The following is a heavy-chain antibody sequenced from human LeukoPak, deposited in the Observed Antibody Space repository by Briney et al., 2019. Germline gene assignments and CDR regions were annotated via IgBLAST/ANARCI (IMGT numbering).Heavy chain of an antibody. Sequence: GGSLRLSCAASGFTFSVYWMSWVRQAPGKGLQWVANINRDGSERYYVDSVKGRFTISRDNARTSLYLQMNSLGAEDTAVYYCATHSGTYFDYWGQGTLVTVSS. V-gene: IGHV3-7*01. CDR3: ATHSGTYFDY. CDR2: INRDGSER. D-gene: IGHD1-26*01. J-gene: IGHJ4*02. CDR1: GFTFSVYW.